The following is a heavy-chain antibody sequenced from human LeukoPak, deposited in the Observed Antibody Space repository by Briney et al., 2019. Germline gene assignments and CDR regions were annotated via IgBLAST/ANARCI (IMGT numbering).Heavy chain of an antibody. J-gene: IGHJ4*02. CDR1: GYTFTSYD. CDR2: MNPKSGNT. Sequence: ASVKDSCKASGYTFTSYDINWVRQATGQGLEWMGWMNPKSGNTGYAQKLQGRVTMTRNTSISTAYMELSRLRSEDTAVYYCARAKYYDFWSGQAWGQGTLVTVSS. D-gene: IGHD3-3*01. V-gene: IGHV1-8*01. CDR3: ARAKYYDFWSGQA.